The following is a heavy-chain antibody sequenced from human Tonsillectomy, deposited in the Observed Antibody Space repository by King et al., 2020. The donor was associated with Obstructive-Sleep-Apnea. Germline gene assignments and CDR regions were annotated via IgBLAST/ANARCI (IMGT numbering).Heavy chain of an antibody. CDR1: GYTFTSYG. J-gene: IGHJ4*02. CDR2: ISAYTGNT. D-gene: IGHD1-1*01. CDR3: ARDTVDTTLHLNVYY. V-gene: IGHV1-18*04. Sequence: QLVQSGGEVKKPGASVKVSCKASGYTFTSYGISWVRQAPGQGLEWMGWISAYTGNTNYAQKLQDRVTMTTDTSTSTAYMELRTLRSDDTAVYYCARDTVDTTLHLNVYYWGQGTPVTFSS.